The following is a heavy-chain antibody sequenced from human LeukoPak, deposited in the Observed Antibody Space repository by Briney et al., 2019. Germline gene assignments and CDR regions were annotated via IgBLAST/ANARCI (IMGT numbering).Heavy chain of an antibody. J-gene: IGHJ6*02. V-gene: IGHV4-39*01. CDR1: AGXISSSSYF. CDR2: IYYSGST. Sequence: SETLSLTCTVSAGXISSSSYFWGWIRQPPGMRLEWVGNIYYSGSTFYNPSLKSRVTISVDTSKNQFSLKLSSVTAADTAVCYCSRSVTTSYYYYGMDVWGQGTTVTVSS. D-gene: IGHD3-3*01. CDR3: SRSVTTSYYYYGMDV.